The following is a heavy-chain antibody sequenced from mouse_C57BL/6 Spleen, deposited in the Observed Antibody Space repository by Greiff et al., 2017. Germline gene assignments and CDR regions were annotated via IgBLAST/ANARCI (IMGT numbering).Heavy chain of an antibody. CDR2: IDPSDSYT. Sequence: QVQLQQSGAELVMPGASVKLSCKASGYTFTSYWMHWVKQRPGQGLEWIGEIDPSDSYTNYNQKFKGKSTLTVDKSSSTASMQLSSLTSEDSAVYYGARRGYGCGSSYFDYWGQGTTLTVSS. D-gene: IGHD1-3*01. V-gene: IGHV1-69*01. J-gene: IGHJ2*01. CDR1: GYTFTSYW. CDR3: ARRGYGCGSSYFDY.